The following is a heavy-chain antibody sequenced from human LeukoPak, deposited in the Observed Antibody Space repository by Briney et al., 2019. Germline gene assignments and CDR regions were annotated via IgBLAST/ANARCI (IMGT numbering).Heavy chain of an antibody. CDR1: GFIFSTYS. CDR2: ISGSGGST. CDR3: AKRYSYGDNYFDY. V-gene: IGHV3-23*01. D-gene: IGHD5-18*01. J-gene: IGHJ4*02. Sequence: VGSLRLSCAASGFIFSTYSMNWVRQAPGKGLEWVSAISGSGGSTYYADSVKGRFTISRDNSKNTLYMQMNSLRDADTAVYYSAKRYSYGDNYFDYWGQGTLVTVSS.